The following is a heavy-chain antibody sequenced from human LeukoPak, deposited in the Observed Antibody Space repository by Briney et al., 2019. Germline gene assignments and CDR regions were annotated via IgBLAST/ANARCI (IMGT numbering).Heavy chain of an antibody. J-gene: IGHJ3*02. CDR3: TRGSGDAFDI. D-gene: IGHD2-15*01. V-gene: IGHV3-49*02. Sequence: GFIRSKAYGGTTEYAASVKGRFTISRDDSKSIAYLQMNSLKTEDTAVYYCTRGSGDAFDIWGQGTMVTVSS. CDR2: IRSKAYGGTT.